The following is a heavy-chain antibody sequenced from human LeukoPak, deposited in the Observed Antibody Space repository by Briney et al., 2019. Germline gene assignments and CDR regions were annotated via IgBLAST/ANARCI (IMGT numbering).Heavy chain of an antibody. D-gene: IGHD6-13*01. J-gene: IGHJ4*02. CDR2: IYYTGST. V-gene: IGHV4-61*05. CDR1: GGSISSSSYY. CDR3: ARNLIPEQLVVNF. Sequence: SETLSLTCSVSGGSISSSSYYWGWIRQPPGKGLEWIGYIYYTGSTNYNPSLESRVTMSVDTSKNQFSLNLRSVTPEDTAVYYCARNLIPEQLVVNFWGQGTLVTVSS.